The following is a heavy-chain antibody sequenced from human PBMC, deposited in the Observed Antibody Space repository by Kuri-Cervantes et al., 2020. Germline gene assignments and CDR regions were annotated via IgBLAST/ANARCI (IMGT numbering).Heavy chain of an antibody. V-gene: IGHV3-30-3*01. CDR1: GFTFSSYA. CDR2: ISYDGSNK. D-gene: IGHD6-25*01. CDR3: AAASKLRAFDI. J-gene: IGHJ3*02. Sequence: LSLTCAASGFTFSSYAMHWVRQAPGKGLEWVAVISYDGSNKYYADSVKGRFTISRDNSKNTLYLQMNSLRAEDTAVYYCAAASKLRAFDIWGQGTMVTVSS.